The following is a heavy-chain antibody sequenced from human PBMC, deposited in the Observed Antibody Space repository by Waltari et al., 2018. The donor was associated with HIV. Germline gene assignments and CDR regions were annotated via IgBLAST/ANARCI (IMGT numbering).Heavy chain of an antibody. J-gene: IGHJ3*02. CDR3: ARDHFYDILTGSGGAFDI. CDR1: GGTFSSYT. V-gene: IGHV1-69*08. Sequence: QVQLVQSGAEVKKPGSSVKVSCKASGGTFSSYTISWVRQAPGQGLEWMGRTIPSLGIANYARKFQGRVTITADKSTSTAYMGLGSLRSEDTAVYYWARDHFYDILTGSGGAFDIWGQGTMVTVSS. D-gene: IGHD3-9*01. CDR2: TIPSLGIA.